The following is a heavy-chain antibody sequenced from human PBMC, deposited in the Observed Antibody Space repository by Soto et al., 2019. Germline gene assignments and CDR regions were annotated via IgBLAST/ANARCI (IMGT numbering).Heavy chain of an antibody. J-gene: IGHJ6*02. CDR3: ARDLRDTPYYYGMDV. V-gene: IGHV1-69*01. Sequence: QVQLVQSGAEVKKPGSSVKVSCKASGGTFSSYAISWVRQAPGQGLEWMGGIIPIFGTANYAQKFKGRVTITADESTSPAYMELSSLRSEDTAVYYCARDLRDTPYYYGMDVWGQGTTVTVSS. CDR2: IIPIFGTA. CDR1: GGTFSSYA.